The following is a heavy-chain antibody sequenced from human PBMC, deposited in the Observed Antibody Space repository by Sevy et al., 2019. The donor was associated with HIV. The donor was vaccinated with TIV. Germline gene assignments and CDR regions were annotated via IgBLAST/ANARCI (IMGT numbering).Heavy chain of an antibody. V-gene: IGHV4-39*02. CDR1: GGSISSSSYY. Sequence: SETLSLTCTVSGGSISSSSYYWGWIRQPPGKGLEWIGSIYYSGSTYYNPSLKSRVTISVDTSKNQFSLKLSSVTAADTAVYYCAREGGFGERKGPYYYYYGMDVWGQGTTVTVSS. CDR3: AREGGFGERKGPYYYYYGMDV. D-gene: IGHD3-10*01. CDR2: IYYSGST. J-gene: IGHJ6*02.